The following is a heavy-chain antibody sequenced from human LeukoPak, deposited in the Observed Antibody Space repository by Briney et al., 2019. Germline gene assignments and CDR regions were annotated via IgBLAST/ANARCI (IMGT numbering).Heavy chain of an antibody. V-gene: IGHV3-30*03. CDR2: ISYDGSNK. CDR1: GFTFSSYG. D-gene: IGHD2-2*01. J-gene: IGHJ4*02. CDR3: ATPYCSSTSCYETDY. Sequence: GGSLRLSCAASGFTFSSYGMHWVRQAPGKGLEWVAVISYDGSNKYYADSVKGRFTISRDNSKNTLYLQMNSLRAEDTAVYYCATPYCSSTSCYETDYWGQGTLVTVSS.